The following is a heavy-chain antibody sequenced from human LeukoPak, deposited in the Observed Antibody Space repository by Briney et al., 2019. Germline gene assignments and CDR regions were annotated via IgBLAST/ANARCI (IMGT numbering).Heavy chain of an antibody. CDR3: ARPKYSGSYYGAFDI. Sequence: ASVKVSCKASGYTFTGYYMHWVRQAPGQGLEWMGWINPNSGGTDYAQKFQGRVTMTRDTSISTAYMELSRLRSDDTAVYYCARPKYSGSYYGAFDIWGQGTMVTVSS. D-gene: IGHD1-26*01. J-gene: IGHJ3*02. CDR1: GYTFTGYY. V-gene: IGHV1-2*02. CDR2: INPNSGGT.